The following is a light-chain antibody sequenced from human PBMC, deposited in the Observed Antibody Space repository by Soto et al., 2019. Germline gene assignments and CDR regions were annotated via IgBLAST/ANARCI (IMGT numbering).Light chain of an antibody. CDR2: TTS. CDR1: QSIGSY. Sequence: ESHMSKSACSLSESCGRTVTSTRRTSQSIGSYLNWYRQKTGEATNLLIYTTSSLQSGVTSRFSGSGFGKDFTLNITSLQPEDFRTYYCQQNYSTPGTFGQGTKVDIK. CDR3: QQNYSTPGT. J-gene: IGKJ1*01. V-gene: IGKV1-39*01.